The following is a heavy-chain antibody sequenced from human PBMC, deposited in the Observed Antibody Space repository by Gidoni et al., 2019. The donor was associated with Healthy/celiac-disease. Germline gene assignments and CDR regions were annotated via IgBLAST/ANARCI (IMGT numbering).Heavy chain of an antibody. J-gene: IGHJ4*02. V-gene: IGHV1-46*01. D-gene: IGHD1-26*01. Sequence: QVQLVQSGAEVKKPGAAVQGSCQASGYTFTSSYMHWVRQAPGQGLEWMGLTKPSDGSKSYGQEFQGRVTMTRDTSTSTVYMGLSSLRSEDTAVYYCARGRIVGAPSYYFDYWGQGTLVTVSS. CDR3: ARGRIVGAPSYYFDY. CDR1: GYTFTSSY. CDR2: TKPSDGSK.